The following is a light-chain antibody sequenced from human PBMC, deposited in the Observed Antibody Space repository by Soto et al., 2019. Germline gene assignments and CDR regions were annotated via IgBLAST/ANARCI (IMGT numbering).Light chain of an antibody. V-gene: IGLV2-8*01. J-gene: IGLJ3*02. CDR2: EVT. CDR3: TAYVGNDIWV. Sequence: QSALTQPPSASGFPGQSVTISCTGTSSDVGAYNYVSWYQQYPGKAPKLMIYEVTKRPSGVPDRFSGSKSGNTASLTVSGLQAEDEAEYYCTAYVGNDIWVFGGGTKLTVL. CDR1: SSDVGAYNY.